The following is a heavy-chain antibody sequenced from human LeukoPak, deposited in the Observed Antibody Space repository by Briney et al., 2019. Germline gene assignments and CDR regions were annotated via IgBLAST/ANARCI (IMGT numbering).Heavy chain of an antibody. Sequence: GGSLRLSCAASGFTFSSYSMNWVRQAPGKGLEWVSSISSGSSYIYYADSVKGRFSISRDNAKNSLYLQMNTLGAEDTAVYYCAKDQGLNHGFDVWAKGQWSPSLQ. D-gene: IGHD4/OR15-4a*01. CDR1: GFTFSSYS. J-gene: IGHJ3*01. V-gene: IGHV3-21*01. CDR2: ISSGSSYI. CDR3: AKDQGLNHGFDV.